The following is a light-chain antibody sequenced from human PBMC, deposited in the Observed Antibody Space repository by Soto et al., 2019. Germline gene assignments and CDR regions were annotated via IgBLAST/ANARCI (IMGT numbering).Light chain of an antibody. CDR2: DVS. J-gene: IGLJ1*01. Sequence: QSALTQPRSVSASPGQSVTISCTGGSSDVGGSNYVSWYQQHPGKAPKLVIYDVSKRPSGLPDRFSGSKSGNTASLTISRLQAEDDADYYCCSYATQYTYVFGTGTKLTVL. CDR1: SSDVGGSNY. V-gene: IGLV2-11*01. CDR3: CSYATQYTYV.